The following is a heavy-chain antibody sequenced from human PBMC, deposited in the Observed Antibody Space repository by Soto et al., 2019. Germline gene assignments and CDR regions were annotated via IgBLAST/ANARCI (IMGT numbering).Heavy chain of an antibody. D-gene: IGHD1-26*01. CDR3: ARKNPGREWELPDY. Sequence: QVQLVESGGGVVQPGRSLRLSCAASGFAFSTYGMHWVRQAPGKGLEWVAVTTSDGARINYADSVKGRVTISRDNSRTTLYLQMNSLRNDDTAVYYCARKNPGREWELPDYWGQGTLVTVSS. J-gene: IGHJ4*02. CDR1: GFAFSTYG. CDR2: TTSDGARI. V-gene: IGHV3-30*03.